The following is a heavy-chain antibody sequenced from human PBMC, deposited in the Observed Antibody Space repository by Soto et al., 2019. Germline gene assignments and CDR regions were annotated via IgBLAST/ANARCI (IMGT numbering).Heavy chain of an antibody. Sequence: QVQLQESGPGLVKPSQTLSLTCTVSGGSISSGGYYWSWIRKHPGKGLEWIGYIYYSGSTYYNPSLNSRVTISVDTSKNQFSLKLSSVTAADRAVYYCARDGVPHDYDSSGSGMDVWGQGTTVIVAS. CDR1: GGSISSGGYY. J-gene: IGHJ6*02. V-gene: IGHV4-31*03. CDR3: ARDGVPHDYDSSGSGMDV. D-gene: IGHD3-22*01. CDR2: IYYSGST.